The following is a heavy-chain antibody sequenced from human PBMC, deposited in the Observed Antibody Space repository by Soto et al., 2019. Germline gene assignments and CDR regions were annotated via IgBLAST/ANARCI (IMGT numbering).Heavy chain of an antibody. Sequence: QVQLVQSGAEVKKPGSSVKVSCKASGGTFSSYAISWVRQAPGQGLEWMGGIIPIFGTANYAQKFQGRVTITADESTSTAYMELSSLRSEDTAVDYCARVTWGGLWNSSYLTDYWGQGTLVNVSS. V-gene: IGHV1-69*01. CDR3: ARVTWGGLWNSSYLTDY. J-gene: IGHJ4*02. D-gene: IGHD6-13*01. CDR1: GGTFSSYA. CDR2: IIPIFGTA.